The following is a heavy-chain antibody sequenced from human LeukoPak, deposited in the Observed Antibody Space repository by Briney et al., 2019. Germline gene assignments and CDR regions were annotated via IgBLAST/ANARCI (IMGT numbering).Heavy chain of an antibody. CDR3: ARGDCNGGSCYLSLTTIDY. Sequence: GGSLRLSCAASGFTFSSYSMNWVRQAPGKGLEWVSYISSSSSTIYYADSVKGRFTISRGNAENSLFLQMNSLRAEDTAVYYCARGDCNGGSCYLSLTTIDYWGQGTLVTVSS. V-gene: IGHV3-48*01. CDR1: GFTFSSYS. J-gene: IGHJ4*02. D-gene: IGHD2-15*01. CDR2: ISSSSSTI.